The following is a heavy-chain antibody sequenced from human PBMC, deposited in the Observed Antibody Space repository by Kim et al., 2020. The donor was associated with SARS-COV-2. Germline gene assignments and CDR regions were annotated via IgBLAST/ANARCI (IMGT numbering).Heavy chain of an antibody. CDR1: GFTFSSYW. V-gene: IGHV3-7*01. J-gene: IGHJ4*02. CDR2: VKQDGSEK. CDR3: ARDLLGAVAGTSDY. D-gene: IGHD6-19*01. Sequence: WGSLRLSCAASGFTFSSYWMSWVRQAPGKGLEWVANVKQDGSEKYYVDSVKGRFTISRDNAKNSLYLQMSSPRAEDTAVYYCARDLLGAVAGTSDYWGQGTLVTVSS.